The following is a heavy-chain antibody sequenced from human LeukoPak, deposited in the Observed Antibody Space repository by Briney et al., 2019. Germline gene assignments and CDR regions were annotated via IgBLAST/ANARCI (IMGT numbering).Heavy chain of an antibody. D-gene: IGHD2-2*01. J-gene: IGHJ5*02. Sequence: GGSLRLSCAASGFTFSSYAMSWVRQAPGKGLDWVSTISGSGGSTYYADSVKGRFTISRDNSKNTLYLQMNSLRAEDTAVYYCAKDTPRYCSSTSCYPNWFDPWGQGTLVTVSS. CDR3: AKDTPRYCSSTSCYPNWFDP. CDR1: GFTFSSYA. CDR2: ISGSGGST. V-gene: IGHV3-23*01.